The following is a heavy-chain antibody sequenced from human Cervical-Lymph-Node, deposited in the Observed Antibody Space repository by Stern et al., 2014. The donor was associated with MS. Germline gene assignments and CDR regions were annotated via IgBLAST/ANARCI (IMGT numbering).Heavy chain of an antibody. CDR2: IWYDGSEK. CDR3: ARDIDPSGNLYLDH. D-gene: IGHD1-26*01. J-gene: IGHJ4*02. CDR1: GFIFSHSG. V-gene: IGHV3-33*01. Sequence: QVQLVESGGGVVQTGRSLRLSCAASGFIFSHSGMHWVRQAPGKGLEWVALIWYDGSEKYYEDSVKGRFTISRDNSKNRLYLQMNALRAEDTAIYYCARDIDPSGNLYLDHWGQGTLVTVSS.